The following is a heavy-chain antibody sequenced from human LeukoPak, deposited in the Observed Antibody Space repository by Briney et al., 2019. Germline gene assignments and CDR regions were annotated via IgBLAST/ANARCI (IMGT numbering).Heavy chain of an antibody. Sequence: GGSLRLSCAASGFIFTNYFMSWVRQAPGKGLEWVASIKHDGSEKYYVDSVRGRFTISRDNTMNSLYLQMSSLRAEDTAVYYCATDRGWRASGYYLYYFEYWGQGTLVTYSS. D-gene: IGHD3-3*01. CDR2: IKHDGSEK. CDR1: GFIFTNYF. J-gene: IGHJ4*02. V-gene: IGHV3-7*01. CDR3: ATDRGWRASGYYLYYFEY.